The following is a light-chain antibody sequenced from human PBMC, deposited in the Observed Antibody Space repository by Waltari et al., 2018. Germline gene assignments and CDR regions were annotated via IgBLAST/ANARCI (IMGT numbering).Light chain of an antibody. CDR1: SSDIGGYKY. Sequence: QAALTQPRSVSGSPGQSVTISCNGSSSDIGGYKYVSWYQHHPGTAPKLIIAEVTKRPPGVSGRFPGSKSGNTASLTISGLRSEDEAGYYCCSYAGSHTFYIFGTGT. CDR2: EVT. CDR3: CSYAGSHTFYI. V-gene: IGLV2-11*01. J-gene: IGLJ1*01.